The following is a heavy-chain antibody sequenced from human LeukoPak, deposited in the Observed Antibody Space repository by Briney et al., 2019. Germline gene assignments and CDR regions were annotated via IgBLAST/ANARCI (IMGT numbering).Heavy chain of an antibody. D-gene: IGHD1-7*01. CDR2: ISYSGANS. Sequence: GGSLRLSCAASGFTFSGSAMSWVRQAPGEGLEWVSLISYSGANSYYTDSVRGRFTISRDNSKDTLFLQMNSLRAEDTAVYYCAGDRGRTMLVDHWGQGTLVTVSS. CDR3: AGDRGRTMLVDH. CDR1: GFTFSGSA. J-gene: IGHJ5*02. V-gene: IGHV3-23*01.